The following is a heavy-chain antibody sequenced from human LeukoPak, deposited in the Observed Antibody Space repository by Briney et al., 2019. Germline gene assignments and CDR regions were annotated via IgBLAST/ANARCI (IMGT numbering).Heavy chain of an antibody. Sequence: ASVKVSCKASGYTFTGYYMHWVRQAPGQGLEWMGWINPNSGGTNYAQKFQGRVTMTRDTSISTAYMELSRLRSDDTAVYYCARDRGSTSCYGMGRWGQGTLVTVSS. V-gene: IGHV1-2*02. J-gene: IGHJ4*02. CDR1: GYTFTGYY. CDR3: ARDRGSTSCYGMGR. CDR2: INPNSGGT. D-gene: IGHD2-2*01.